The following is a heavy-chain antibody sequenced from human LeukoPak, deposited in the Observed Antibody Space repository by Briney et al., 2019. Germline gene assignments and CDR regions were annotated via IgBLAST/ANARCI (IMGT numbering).Heavy chain of an antibody. V-gene: IGHV4-4*07. CDR3: ARDSGTTGEVKFDP. D-gene: IGHD3-10*01. Sequence: SETLSLTCTVSGGSISSYYWSWIRQPAGKGLEWIGRMYTSGSTNYNPSLKSRVTMSVDTSKNQFSLKLTSVTAADTAVYYCARDSGTTGEVKFDPWGPGTLVIVSS. CDR2: MYTSGST. J-gene: IGHJ5*02. CDR1: GGSISSYY.